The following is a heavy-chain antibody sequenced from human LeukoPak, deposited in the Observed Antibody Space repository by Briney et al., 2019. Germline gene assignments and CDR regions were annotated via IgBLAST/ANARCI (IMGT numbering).Heavy chain of an antibody. CDR2: IYYSGST. D-gene: IGHD1-26*01. CDR1: GGSISSSSYY. J-gene: IGHJ4*02. Sequence: SETLSLTCTVSGGSISSSSYYWGWIRQPPGKGLEWIGYIYYSGSTNYNPSLKSRVTISVDTSKNQFSLKLSSVTAADTAVYYCARALGPGGSYLNWGQGTLVTVSS. V-gene: IGHV4-61*05. CDR3: ARALGPGGSYLN.